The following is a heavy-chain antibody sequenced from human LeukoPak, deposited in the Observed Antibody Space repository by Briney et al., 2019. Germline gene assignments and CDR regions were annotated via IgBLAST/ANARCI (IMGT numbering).Heavy chain of an antibody. J-gene: IGHJ4*02. CDR2: VYYSGST. Sequence: SETLSLTCTVSGGSISSSSYNWGWIRQPPGKGLEWIGSVYYSGSTYYNPSLKSRVTMSVDTSKNQFSLKLSSVTAADTAVYYCARDRWQYVSGSYYLDYWGQGTLVTVSS. CDR3: ARDRWQYVSGSYYLDY. D-gene: IGHD3-10*01. V-gene: IGHV4-39*02. CDR1: GGSISSSSYN.